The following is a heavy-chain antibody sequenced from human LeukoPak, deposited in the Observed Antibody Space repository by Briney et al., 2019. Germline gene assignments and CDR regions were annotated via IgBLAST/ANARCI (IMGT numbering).Heavy chain of an antibody. J-gene: IGHJ6*03. CDR2: IYTSGST. D-gene: IGHD6-13*01. V-gene: IGHV4-4*09. CDR3: AKSSSWYTSYYYMDV. CDR1: GGSISSYY. Sequence: KPSETLSLTCTVSGGSISSYYWSRIRQPPGKGLEWIGYIYTSGSTNYNPSLKSRATISIDTSKNQFSLKLSSVTAADTAVYYCAKSSSWYTSYYYMDVWGKGTTVTVSS.